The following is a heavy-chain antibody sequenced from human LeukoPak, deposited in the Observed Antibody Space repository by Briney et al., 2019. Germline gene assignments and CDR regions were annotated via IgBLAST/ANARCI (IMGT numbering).Heavy chain of an antibody. J-gene: IGHJ6*02. V-gene: IGHV3-23*01. CDR2: ISGSGGST. CDR3: AKDTRGYCSSTSCYFYYGMDV. CDR1: GFTFSSYA. D-gene: IGHD2-2*01. Sequence: GSLRLSCAASGFTFSSYAMSWVRQAPGKGLEWVSAISGSGGSTYYADSVKGRFTISRDNSKNTLYLQMNGLRAEDTAVYYCAKDTRGYCSSTSCYFYYGMDVWGQGTTVTVSS.